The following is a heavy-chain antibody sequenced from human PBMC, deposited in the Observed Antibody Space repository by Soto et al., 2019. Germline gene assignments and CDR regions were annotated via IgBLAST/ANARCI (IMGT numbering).Heavy chain of an antibody. CDR2: INPDGSEK. CDR3: ARGPSAPGVAVAGRGAF. Sequence: EVQLVESGGGLVQPGGSLRLSCAVSGFTFSSSWMSWVRQAPGKGLEWVANINPDGSEKYYVDSVKGRFTVSRDNAKNSRYLQMTSLRAEDTAVYYCARGPSAPGVAVAGRGAFWGLGTLVTVSS. D-gene: IGHD6-19*01. V-gene: IGHV3-7*01. CDR1: GFTFSSSW. J-gene: IGHJ4*02.